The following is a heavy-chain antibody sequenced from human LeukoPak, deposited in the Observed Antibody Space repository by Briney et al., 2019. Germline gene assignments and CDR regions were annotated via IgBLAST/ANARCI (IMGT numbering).Heavy chain of an antibody. CDR2: ISSSGSTI. V-gene: IGHV3-11*04. D-gene: IGHD4-17*01. CDR3: AKDWTTVTPQKGAFDI. Sequence: GGSLRLSCAASGFTFSDYYMNWIRQAPGKGLEGVSYISSSGSTIYYADSVKGRFTISRDNAKNSLYLQMNSLRAEDTAVYYCAKDWTTVTPQKGAFDIWGQGTMVTVSS. CDR1: GFTFSDYY. J-gene: IGHJ3*02.